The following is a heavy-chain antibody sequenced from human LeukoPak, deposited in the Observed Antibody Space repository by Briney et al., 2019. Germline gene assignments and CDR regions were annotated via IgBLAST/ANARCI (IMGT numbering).Heavy chain of an antibody. Sequence: TLSLTCTVSGGSISSYYWSWIRQPPGKALEWLALIYWDDDKRYSPSLKSRLSITKDTSKNQVVLTMTNMGPVDTATYYCAHGRIVGATDWFDPWGQGTLVTVSS. D-gene: IGHD1-26*01. CDR1: GGSISSYY. CDR2: IYWDDDK. CDR3: AHGRIVGATDWFDP. J-gene: IGHJ5*02. V-gene: IGHV2-5*08.